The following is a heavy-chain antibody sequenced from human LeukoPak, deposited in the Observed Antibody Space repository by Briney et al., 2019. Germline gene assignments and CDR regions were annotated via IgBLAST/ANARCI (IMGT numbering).Heavy chain of an antibody. J-gene: IGHJ4*02. CDR3: ARHRIAVAPGDY. CDR1: GGSISSSSYY. V-gene: IGHV4-39*01. D-gene: IGHD6-19*01. CDR2: IYHSGST. Sequence: SETLSLTCTVSGGSISSSSYYWGWIRQPPGKGLEWIGSIYHSGSTYYNPSLKSRVTISVDTSKNQFSLKLSSVTAADTAVYYCARHRIAVAPGDYWGQGTLVTVSS.